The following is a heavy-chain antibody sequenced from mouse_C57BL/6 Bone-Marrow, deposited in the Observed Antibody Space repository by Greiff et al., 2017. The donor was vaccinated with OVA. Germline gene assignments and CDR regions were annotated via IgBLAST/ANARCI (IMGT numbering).Heavy chain of an antibody. V-gene: IGHV3-6*01. CDR1: GYSITSGYY. Sequence: EVKLQESGPGLVKPSQSLSLTCSVTGYSITSGYYWNWIRQFPGNKLEWMGYISYDGSNNYNPSLKNRISITRDTSKNQFFLKLNSVTTEDTATYYCARKRLLREFDYWGQGTTLTVSS. CDR2: ISYDGSN. J-gene: IGHJ2*01. D-gene: IGHD2-3*01. CDR3: ARKRLLREFDY.